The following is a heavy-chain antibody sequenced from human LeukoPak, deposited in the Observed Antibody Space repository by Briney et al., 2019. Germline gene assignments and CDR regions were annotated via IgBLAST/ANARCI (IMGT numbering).Heavy chain of an antibody. Sequence: SETLSLTCTVSGGSISSCYWSWIRQPAGKGLEGIGRIYTSGSTNYNPSLKSRVTMSVDTSKNQFSLKLSSVTAADTAVYYCARDTATLWFGELSWWFDPWGQGTLVTVSS. CDR1: GGSISSCY. CDR3: ARDTATLWFGELSWWFDP. J-gene: IGHJ5*02. V-gene: IGHV4-4*07. CDR2: IYTSGST. D-gene: IGHD3-10*01.